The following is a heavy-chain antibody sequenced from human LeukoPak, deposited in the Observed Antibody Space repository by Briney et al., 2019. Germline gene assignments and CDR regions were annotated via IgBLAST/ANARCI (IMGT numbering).Heavy chain of an antibody. D-gene: IGHD3-10*01. CDR2: IYHSGST. CDR1: GGSISSGGYS. CDR3: AREYYYGSGSYGMDV. Sequence: RPSETLSLTCAVSGGSISSGGYSWSWIRQPPGKGLEWIGYIYHSGSTYYNPSLKSRVTISVDRSKNQFSLKLSSVTAADTAVYYCAREYYYGSGSYGMDVWGQGTTVTVSS. J-gene: IGHJ6*02. V-gene: IGHV4-30-2*01.